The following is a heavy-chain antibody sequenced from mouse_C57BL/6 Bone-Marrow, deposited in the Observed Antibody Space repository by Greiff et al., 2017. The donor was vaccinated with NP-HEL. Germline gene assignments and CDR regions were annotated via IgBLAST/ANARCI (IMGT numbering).Heavy chain of an antibody. V-gene: IGHV14-2*01. J-gene: IGHJ4*01. Sequence: VQLQQSGAELVKPGASVKLSCTASGFNIKDYYMHWVKQRTEQGLEWIGGIDPEDGETKYAPKFQGKATITADTSSNTAYLQLSSLTSEDTAVYYCAPDLLWSPTDEAMDYWGQGTSVTVSS. CDR3: APDLLWSPTDEAMDY. CDR2: IDPEDGET. D-gene: IGHD2-1*01. CDR1: GFNIKDYY.